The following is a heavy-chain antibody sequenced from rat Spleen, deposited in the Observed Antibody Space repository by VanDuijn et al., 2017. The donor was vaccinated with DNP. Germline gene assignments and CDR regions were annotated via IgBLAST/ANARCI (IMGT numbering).Heavy chain of an antibody. CDR2: INKDSSTI. Sequence: EVKLVESGGGLVQPGSSLKLSCAASGFNFNDYWMGWVRQAPGKGLEWIGQINKDSSTISYSPSLKDKHTISRDSAQNTLYLQMSKLGSEDTAIYYCARGPNYGGYADYFDYWGQGVMVTVSS. V-gene: IGHV4-2*01. CDR3: ARGPNYGGYADYFDY. CDR1: GFNFNDYW. J-gene: IGHJ2*01. D-gene: IGHD1-11*01.